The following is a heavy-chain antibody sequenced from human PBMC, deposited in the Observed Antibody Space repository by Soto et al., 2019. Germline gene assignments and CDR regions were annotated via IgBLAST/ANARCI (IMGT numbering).Heavy chain of an antibody. CDR2: INHSGST. CDR3: ARGSKYCNKAAAGIGY. V-gene: IGHV4-34*01. Sequence: QVQLQQWGAGLLKPSETLSLTCAVYGGSFSGYYWSWIRQPPRKGLEWMWEINHSGSTNYNPSLRSRVTISVDTYKNQFSLKLRSVTAPDTAVYYCARGSKYCNKAAAGIGYWGQGTLVTVS. CDR1: GGSFSGYY. D-gene: IGHD6-13*01. J-gene: IGHJ4*02.